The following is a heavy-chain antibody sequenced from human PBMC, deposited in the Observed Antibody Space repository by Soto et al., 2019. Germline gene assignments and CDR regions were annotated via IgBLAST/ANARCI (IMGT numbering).Heavy chain of an antibody. J-gene: IGHJ4*02. CDR1: GFTFSSYA. V-gene: IGHV3-30-3*01. D-gene: IGHD1-26*01. CDR2: ISYDGSNK. CDR3: ARDRSIVGASALAY. Sequence: PGGSLRLSCAASGFTFSSYAMHWVRQAPGKGLEWVAVISYDGSNKYYADSVKGRFTISRDNSKNTLYLQMNSLRAEDTAVYYCARDRSIVGASALAYWGQGTLVTVSS.